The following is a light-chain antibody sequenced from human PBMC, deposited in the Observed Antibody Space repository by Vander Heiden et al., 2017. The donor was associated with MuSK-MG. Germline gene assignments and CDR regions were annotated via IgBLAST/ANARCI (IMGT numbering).Light chain of an antibody. Sequence: DIQMTQSPSSLSASVGDRVTITCQASQDISNYLNWLQQKPGKAPKFLIYDASNLETGVPSRFSGSGSGTDFTLTIRSLQVEDIATYYCQQNDNLPLTFGGGTKVEIK. CDR2: DAS. J-gene: IGKJ4*01. CDR1: QDISNY. CDR3: QQNDNLPLT. V-gene: IGKV1-33*01.